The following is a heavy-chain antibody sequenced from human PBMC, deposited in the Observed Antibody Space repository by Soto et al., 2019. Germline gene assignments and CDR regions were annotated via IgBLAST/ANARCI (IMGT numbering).Heavy chain of an antibody. D-gene: IGHD3-3*01. CDR2: INPNSGGT. V-gene: IGHV1-2*02. CDR1: GYTFTGYY. Sequence: QVQLVQSGAEVKKPGASVKVSCKASGYTFTGYYMHWVRQAPGQGLEWMGWINPNSGGTNYAQKFQGRVPMTRETSISTAYMELSRLRSDDTAVYYCARGTAGGWYDFWSGYLLHANWFDPWGQGTLVTVSS. CDR3: ARGTAGGWYDFWSGYLLHANWFDP. J-gene: IGHJ5*02.